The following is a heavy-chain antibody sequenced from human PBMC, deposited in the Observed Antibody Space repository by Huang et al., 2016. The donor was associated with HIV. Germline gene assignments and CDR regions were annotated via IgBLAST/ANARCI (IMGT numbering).Heavy chain of an antibody. CDR3: AKRGGAWGSPYAFDL. D-gene: IGHD3-16*01. Sequence: QVQLVQSGAEVRKPGSSVKVSCRASGGSFSNFGINWVRQAPGQGVEWMGGIIPRFGTRNDAQRFKDRVTITADETTGVVHLEVTSLRSDDTAVYFCAKRGGAWGSPYAFDLWGPGTMVTVSS. J-gene: IGHJ3*01. V-gene: IGHV1-69*13. CDR1: GGSFSNFG. CDR2: IIPRFGTR.